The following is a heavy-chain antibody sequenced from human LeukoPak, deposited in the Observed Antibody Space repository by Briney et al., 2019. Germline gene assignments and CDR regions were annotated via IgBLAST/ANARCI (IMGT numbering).Heavy chain of an antibody. Sequence: SETLSLTCTVSGGSISSHYWSWIRQPPGKGLEWIGYIYYSGSTNYNPSLKSRVTISVDTSKTQFSLKLSSVTAADTAVYYCARHYCSSTSCYREGFDYWGQGTLVTVSS. D-gene: IGHD2-2*02. CDR1: GGSISSHY. J-gene: IGHJ4*02. V-gene: IGHV4-59*11. CDR2: IYYSGST. CDR3: ARHYCSSTSCYREGFDY.